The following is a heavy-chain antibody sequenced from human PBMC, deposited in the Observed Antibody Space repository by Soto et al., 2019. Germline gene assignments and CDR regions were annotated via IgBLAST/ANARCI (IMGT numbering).Heavy chain of an antibody. D-gene: IGHD2-2*02. CDR2: IYYSGST. CDR1: GGSTSSSSYY. J-gene: IGHJ3*02. Sequence: SETLSLTCTVSGGSTSSSSYYWGWIRQPPGKGLEWIGSIYYSGSTYYNPSLKSRVTISVDTSKNQFSLKLSSVTAADTAVYYCARHLYCSSTSCYRRGAFDIWGQGTMVTV. CDR3: ARHLYCSSTSCYRRGAFDI. V-gene: IGHV4-39*01.